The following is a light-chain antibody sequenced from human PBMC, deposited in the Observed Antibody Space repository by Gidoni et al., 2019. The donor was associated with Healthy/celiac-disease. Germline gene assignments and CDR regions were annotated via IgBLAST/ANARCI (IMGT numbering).Light chain of an antibody. V-gene: IGKV1-5*03. CDR2: KAS. CDR1: QSISSW. CDR3: QQYNSYPYT. J-gene: IGKJ2*01. Sequence: IHMTHSPSTLSASVGDRVTITCRASQSISSWLAWYQQKPGKAPKLLIYKASSLESGVPSRFSGNGSGTEFTLTISSLQPDDFATYYCQQYNSYPYTFGQGTKLEIK.